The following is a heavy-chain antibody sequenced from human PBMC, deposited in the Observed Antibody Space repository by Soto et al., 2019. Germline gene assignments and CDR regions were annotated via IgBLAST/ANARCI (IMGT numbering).Heavy chain of an antibody. J-gene: IGHJ5*02. Sequence: QLQLQESGSGLVKPSQTLSLTCAVSGGSISSGGYSWSWIRQPPGKGLEWIGYIYHNGSTYYNPALKSRITTSVDRSKNQFSLKLSSVTAAATAVDYCARVPGPWGQGTLVTVSS. CDR3: ARVPGP. CDR2: IYHNGST. V-gene: IGHV4-30-2*01. CDR1: GGSISSGGYS.